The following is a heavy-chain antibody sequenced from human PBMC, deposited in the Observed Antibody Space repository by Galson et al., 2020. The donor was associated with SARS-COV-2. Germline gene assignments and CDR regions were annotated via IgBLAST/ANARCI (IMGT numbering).Heavy chain of an antibody. V-gene: IGHV1-2*02. J-gene: IGHJ5*02. Sequence: ASVKVSCQASGHTFTAYYIHWVRQAPGHGLEWVAWITPNSGSTNYAQRFEGRLTLTRDTSISTAFMGLSRLNSDDTAVYYCASGGGSWTYYSPYNWCDPWGQGTRVTVSS. D-gene: IGHD3-10*01. CDR3: ASGGGSWTYYSPYNWCDP. CDR1: GHTFTAYY. CDR2: ITPNSGST.